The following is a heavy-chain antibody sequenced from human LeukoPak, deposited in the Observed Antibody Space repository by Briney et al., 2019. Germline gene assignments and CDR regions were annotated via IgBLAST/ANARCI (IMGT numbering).Heavy chain of an antibody. J-gene: IGHJ4*02. CDR2: IYSGGST. CDR1: GFTVSSNY. D-gene: IGHD3-22*01. Sequence: GGSLRLSCAASGFTVSSNYMSWVRQAPGKGLEWVSVIYSGGSTYYADSVKGRFTISRDNSKNTLYLQMNSLRAKDTAVYYCARDLDYDSSGYYDYWGQGTLVTVSS. CDR3: ARDLDYDSSGYYDY. V-gene: IGHV3-66*01.